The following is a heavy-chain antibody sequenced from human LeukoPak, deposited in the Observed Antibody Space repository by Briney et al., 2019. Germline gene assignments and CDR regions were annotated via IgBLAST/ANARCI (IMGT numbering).Heavy chain of an antibody. CDR2: IYYSGST. J-gene: IGHJ4*02. V-gene: IGHV4-59*01. Sequence: SETLSLTCTVSGGSISSYYWSWIRQPPGKGLEWIGYIYYSGSTNYNPSLKSRVTISVDTSKNQFSLKLSSVTAADTAVYYCAREIGPMAPIFDYWGQGTLVTVSS. D-gene: IGHD3-10*01. CDR1: GGSISSYY. CDR3: AREIGPMAPIFDY.